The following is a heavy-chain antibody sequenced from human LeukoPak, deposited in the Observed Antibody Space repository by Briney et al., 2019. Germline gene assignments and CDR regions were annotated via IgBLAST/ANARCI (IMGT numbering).Heavy chain of an antibody. CDR2: IYTSGST. Sequence: SETLSLTCTVSGGSISSYYWSWIRQPAGKGLEWIGRIYTSGSTNYNPSLKSRVTISVDTSKNQFSLKLSSVTAADTAVYYCARGYKQQLVYGMDVWGQGTTVTVSS. CDR1: GGSISSYY. V-gene: IGHV4-4*07. CDR3: ARGYKQQLVYGMDV. D-gene: IGHD6-13*01. J-gene: IGHJ6*02.